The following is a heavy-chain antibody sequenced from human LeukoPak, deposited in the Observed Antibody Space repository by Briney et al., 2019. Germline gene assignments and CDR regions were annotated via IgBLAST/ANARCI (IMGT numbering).Heavy chain of an antibody. CDR2: INTKTGNP. CDR3: ARSYCSGDNCPGYFDY. J-gene: IGHJ4*02. CDR1: GYTFTSYG. D-gene: IGHD2-15*01. Sequence: ASVKVSCKASGYTFTSYGISWVRRAPGQGLEWMGWINTKTGNPTYAQGFIGRFAFSLDTSVSTAYLQISSLKAEDTAVYYCARSYCSGDNCPGYFDYWGQGTLVTVSS. V-gene: IGHV7-4-1*02.